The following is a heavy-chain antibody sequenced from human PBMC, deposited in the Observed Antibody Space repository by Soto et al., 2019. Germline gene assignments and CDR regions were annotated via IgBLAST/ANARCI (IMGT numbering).Heavy chain of an antibody. D-gene: IGHD1-20*01. V-gene: IGHV3-43*01. J-gene: IGHJ4*02. CDR3: AKEKNRIFDY. CDR1: GFAFDDHT. Sequence: GGSLRLSCAVSGFAFDDHTMHWVRQIPGKRLEWVSLITWDGDSTFYADSVKGRFTISRDNSKNSLFLQMNSPTTEDTGLYYCAKEKNRIFDYWGQGTLVTVSS. CDR2: ITWDGDST.